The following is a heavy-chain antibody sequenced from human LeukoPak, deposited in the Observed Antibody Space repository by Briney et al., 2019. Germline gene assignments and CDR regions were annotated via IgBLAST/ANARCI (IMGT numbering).Heavy chain of an antibody. J-gene: IGHJ4*02. V-gene: IGHV4-39*07. CDR2: IYYSGST. CDR3: ASAQYSSSWAFDN. CDR1: GGSISSSSYY. D-gene: IGHD6-6*01. Sequence: SETLSLTCTVSGGSISSSSYYWGWIRQPPGKGLEWIGSIYYSGSTYYNPSLKSRVTMSVDTSKNQFSLKLSSVTAADTAVYYCASAQYSSSWAFDNWGQGTLVTVSS.